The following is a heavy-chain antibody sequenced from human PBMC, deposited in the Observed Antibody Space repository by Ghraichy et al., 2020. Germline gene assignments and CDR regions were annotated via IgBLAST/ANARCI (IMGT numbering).Heavy chain of an antibody. D-gene: IGHD2-2*01. CDR2: INHSGST. V-gene: IGHV4-34*01. Sequence: SETLSLTCAVYGGSFSGYYWSWIRQPPGKGLEWIGEINHSGSTNYNPSLKSRVTISVDTSKNQFSLKLSSVTAADTAVYYCAPDQLRGWFDPWGQGTLVTVSS. CDR3: APDQLRGWFDP. CDR1: GGSFSGYY. J-gene: IGHJ5*02.